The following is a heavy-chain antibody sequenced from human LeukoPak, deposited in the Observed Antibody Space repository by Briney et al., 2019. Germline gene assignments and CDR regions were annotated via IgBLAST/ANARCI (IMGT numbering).Heavy chain of an antibody. CDR2: FYHGGST. CDR3: AKDGTSYVLGYDY. V-gene: IGHV4-38-2*02. J-gene: IGHJ4*02. D-gene: IGHD3-16*01. CDR1: GYSISTGYY. Sequence: SETLSLTCTVSGYSISTGYYWDWIRQPPGKGLEWIGTFYHGGSTYYNPSLKSRVTISVDTSKNQFSLNLTSVTAADTAVYYCAKDGTSYVLGYDYWGQGTLVTVSS.